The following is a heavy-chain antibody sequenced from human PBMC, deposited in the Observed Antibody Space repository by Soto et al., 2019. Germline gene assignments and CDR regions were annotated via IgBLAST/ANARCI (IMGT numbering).Heavy chain of an antibody. J-gene: IGHJ3*02. CDR3: ARGRLGYVFWTGPLNTDAFDI. D-gene: IGHD3-3*01. V-gene: IGHV1-18*01. CDR2: ISAYNGNT. Sequence: ASVKVSCKASGYTFTSYGISWVRQAPGQGLEWMGWISAYNGNTNYAQKLQGRVTMTTDTSTSTAYMELRSLRSDDTAVYYCARGRLGYVFWTGPLNTDAFDIRGQRTTVTVSS. CDR1: GYTFTSYG.